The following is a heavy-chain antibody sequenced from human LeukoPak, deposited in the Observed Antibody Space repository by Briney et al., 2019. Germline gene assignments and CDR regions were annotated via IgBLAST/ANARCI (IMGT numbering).Heavy chain of an antibody. CDR3: ARDRERMVRGVSHFDY. V-gene: IGHV3-33*01. CDR2: IWYDGSNK. D-gene: IGHD3-10*01. CDR1: GFTFSSYG. J-gene: IGHJ4*02. Sequence: GGSLRLSCAASGFTFSSYGMHWVRQAPGKGLEWVAVIWYDGSNKYYADSVKGRFTISRDNSKNTLYLQMNSLRAEDTAVYYCARDRERMVRGVSHFDYWGQGTLVTVSS.